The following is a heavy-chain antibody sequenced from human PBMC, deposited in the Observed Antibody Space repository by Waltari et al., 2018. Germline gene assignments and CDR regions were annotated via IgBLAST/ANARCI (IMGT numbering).Heavy chain of an antibody. CDR3: ARHRLDRGDSFDF. CDR1: ESTISTGFY. Sequence: QVQLQESGPGLVKPSGTLSLTCSVSESTISTGFYWGWVRQTPGKGLEWIGSIYHLGNTRYNPPLNSRAAVSMDMSKNQFSLRLTAVTAADTAVYYCARHRLDRGDSFDFWGQGVLVTVSS. D-gene: IGHD3-22*01. V-gene: IGHV4-38-2*02. CDR2: IYHLGNT. J-gene: IGHJ4*02.